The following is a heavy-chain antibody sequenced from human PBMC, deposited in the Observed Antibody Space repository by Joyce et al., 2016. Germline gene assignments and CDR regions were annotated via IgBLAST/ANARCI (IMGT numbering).Heavy chain of an antibody. D-gene: IGHD3-22*01. CDR3: ASCLYDSSGYYYDAFDM. CDR1: GGSISSHY. J-gene: IGHJ3*02. Sequence: QVQLQESGPRLVKPSENLSLTCTVSGGSISSHYWSWIRQPAGKGLEWIGRIYSSGSTKYNPSLKGRVTMSIDTSKNQFSLKLTSVTAADTAVYYCASCLYDSSGYYYDAFDMWGQGTMVTVSS. CDR2: IYSSGST. V-gene: IGHV4-4*07.